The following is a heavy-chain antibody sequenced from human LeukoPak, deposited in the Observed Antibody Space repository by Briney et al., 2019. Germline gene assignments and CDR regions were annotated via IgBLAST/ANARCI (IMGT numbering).Heavy chain of an antibody. D-gene: IGHD2-2*01. J-gene: IGHJ3*02. CDR2: IYYSGST. CDR3: ARPRGVVPPPSNAFDI. Sequence: SETLSLTCTVSGGSISSSSYYWGWIRQPPGKGLEWIGSIYYSGSTYYNPSLKSRVTISVDTSKNQFSLKLSSVTAADTAVYYCARPRGVVPPPSNAFDIWGQGTMVTVSS. V-gene: IGHV4-39*01. CDR1: GGSISSSSYY.